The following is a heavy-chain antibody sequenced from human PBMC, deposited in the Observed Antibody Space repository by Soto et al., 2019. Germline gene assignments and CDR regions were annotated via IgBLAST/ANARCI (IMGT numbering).Heavy chain of an antibody. CDR3: AKDPEGYCSSTRCYTYHGLDV. Sequence: PGGSLRLSCAASGFILSSYEVNWVRQAPGKGLEWVSYISSTGSIIYYADSVKGRFTISRDNSKHTLYLQMSSLRVEDTAVYYCAKDPEGYCSSTRCYTYHGLDVWGQGTTVTVSS. CDR1: GFILSSYE. J-gene: IGHJ6*02. D-gene: IGHD2-2*01. V-gene: IGHV3-48*03. CDR2: ISSTGSII.